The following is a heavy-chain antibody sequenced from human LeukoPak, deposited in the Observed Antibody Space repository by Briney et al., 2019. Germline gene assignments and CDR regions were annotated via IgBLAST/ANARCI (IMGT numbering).Heavy chain of an antibody. D-gene: IGHD3-10*01. CDR3: ARESVADFGPGGWFDP. CDR1: GGSISSYY. CDR2: IYYSGST. J-gene: IGHJ5*02. V-gene: IGHV4-59*12. Sequence: SETLSLTCTVSGGSISSYYWSWIRQPPGKGLEWIGYIYYSGSTNYNPSLKSRVTISVDTSKNQFSLKLSSVTAADTAVYYCARESVADFGPGGWFDPWGQGNLVTVSS.